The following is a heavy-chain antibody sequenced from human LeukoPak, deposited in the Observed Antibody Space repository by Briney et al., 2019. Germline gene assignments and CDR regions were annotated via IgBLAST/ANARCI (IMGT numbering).Heavy chain of an antibody. D-gene: IGHD3-10*01. CDR2: INHSGST. Sequence: SETLSLTCAVYGGSFSGYYWSWIRQPPGKGLEWVGEINHSGSTNYNPSLKSRVTISVDTSKTQFSLKLSSVTAADTAVYYCARDRGALWFGELYDAFDIWGQGTMVTVSS. V-gene: IGHV4-34*01. J-gene: IGHJ3*02. CDR3: ARDRGALWFGELYDAFDI. CDR1: GGSFSGYY.